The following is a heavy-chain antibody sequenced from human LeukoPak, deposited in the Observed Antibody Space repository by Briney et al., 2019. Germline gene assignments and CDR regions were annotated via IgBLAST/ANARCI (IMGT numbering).Heavy chain of an antibody. V-gene: IGHV3-48*01. Sequence: PGGSLRLSCAASGFTFSGYSLNWVRQAPGKGLEWVSYISSSSTIYYADSVKGRFTISRDNAKNSLYLQMNSLRAEDTAVYYCARETGAFDYWGQGTLVTVSP. J-gene: IGHJ4*02. CDR3: ARETGAFDY. CDR1: GFTFSGYS. CDR2: ISSSSTI. D-gene: IGHD7-27*01.